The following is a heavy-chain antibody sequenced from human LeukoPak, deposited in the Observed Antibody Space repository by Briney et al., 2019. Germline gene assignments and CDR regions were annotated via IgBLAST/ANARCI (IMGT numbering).Heavy chain of an antibody. CDR3: ARVHTMGYYFDY. Sequence: SETLSLTCTVSGGSISSYYWSWIRQPPGKGLEWVGYIYYSGSTNYNPSFKSRVTISVDTSKNQFSLKLSSVTAADTAVYYCARVHTMGYYFDYWGQGTLVTVSS. CDR2: IYYSGST. V-gene: IGHV4-59*01. CDR1: GGSISSYY. D-gene: IGHD3-3*01. J-gene: IGHJ4*02.